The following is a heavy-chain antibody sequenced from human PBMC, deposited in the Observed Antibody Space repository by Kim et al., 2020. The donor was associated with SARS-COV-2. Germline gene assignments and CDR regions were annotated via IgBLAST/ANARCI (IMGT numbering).Heavy chain of an antibody. CDR3: AREGPAGEFDY. Sequence: GGSLRLSCAASGFTFSSYDMHWVRQATGKCLEWVSAIGTAGDTYYPGSVKGRFTISRENAKNSLYLQMNSLRAGDTAVYYCAREGPAGEFDYWGQGTLVTVSS. CDR2: IGTAGDT. D-gene: IGHD1-26*01. CDR1: GFTFSSYD. J-gene: IGHJ4*02. V-gene: IGHV3-13*04.